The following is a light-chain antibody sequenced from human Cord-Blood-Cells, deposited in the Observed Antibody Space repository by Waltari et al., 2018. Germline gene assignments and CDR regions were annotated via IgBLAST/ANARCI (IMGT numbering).Light chain of an antibody. Sequence: VLTQSPGTLPSPPADRATLSCRASPSVSSSYLAWYQQTPGQAPSLLISGASSRATGIPDRFSGRGSGTDFTLTVSRLEPEGCAVYDCQQYGSAPLTFGGGTKVEIK. CDR2: GAS. J-gene: IGKJ4*01. CDR1: PSVSSSY. CDR3: QQYGSAPLT. V-gene: IGKV3-20*01.